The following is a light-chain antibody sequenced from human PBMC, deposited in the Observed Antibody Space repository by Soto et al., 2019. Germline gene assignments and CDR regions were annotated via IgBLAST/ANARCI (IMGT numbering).Light chain of an antibody. J-gene: IGLJ1*01. V-gene: IGLV2-14*01. CDR3: SSYTSSSTPYV. CDR2: DVT. Sequence: QSALAQPASVSGSPGQSITISCTGNSSDVGGYNYVSWYQQHPVKAPKLMIYDVTNRPSGVSDRFSGSKSGNTASLTISGLQAEDEADYYCSSYTSSSTPYVFGTGTKVTVL. CDR1: SSDVGGYNY.